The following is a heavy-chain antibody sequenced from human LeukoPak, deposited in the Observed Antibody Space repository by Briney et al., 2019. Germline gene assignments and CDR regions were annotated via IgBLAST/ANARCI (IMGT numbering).Heavy chain of an antibody. V-gene: IGHV3-74*01. CDR1: GFTFSSYW. CDR2: IASDGSST. D-gene: IGHD4-23*01. J-gene: IGHJ4*02. Sequence: GGSLRLSCAASGFTFSSYWMNWVRQAPGKGLVWVSRIASDGSSTTHADSVKGRFSISRDNAKNTLYLQMNSLRVEDTAVYYCARGRPHGNDYWGQGTLVTVSP. CDR3: ARGRPHGNDY.